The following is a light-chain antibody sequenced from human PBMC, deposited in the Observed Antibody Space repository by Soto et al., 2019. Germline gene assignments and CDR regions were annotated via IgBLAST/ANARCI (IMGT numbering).Light chain of an antibody. CDR2: DAS. CDR3: QQRNYWQVT. Sequence: EIVLIQSPATLSLSPGERATLSCRASQSVGSYLAWYQHKPGQAPRLLISDASNRATGIPARFSGSGSETDFTLTISSLEPEDFAVYYCQQRNYWQVTFGQGTRLEIK. J-gene: IGKJ5*01. CDR1: QSVGSY. V-gene: IGKV3-11*01.